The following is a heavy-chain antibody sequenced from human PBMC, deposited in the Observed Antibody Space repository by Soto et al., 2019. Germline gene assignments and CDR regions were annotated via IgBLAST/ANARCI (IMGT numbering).Heavy chain of an antibody. Sequence: QVQLVESGGGVVQPGRSLRLSCAASGFTFSQNAMHWVRQAPGKGLEWVAVIYYDGSNKYYADSVKGRFTISRDNSKNMLYLQMNSLRAEDTAVYYCARDGCSSISCKYGDYVVDYWGQGTLVTVSS. V-gene: IGHV3-33*01. D-gene: IGHD2-2*01. CDR2: IYYDGSNK. CDR3: ARDGCSSISCKYGDYVVDY. J-gene: IGHJ4*02. CDR1: GFTFSQNA.